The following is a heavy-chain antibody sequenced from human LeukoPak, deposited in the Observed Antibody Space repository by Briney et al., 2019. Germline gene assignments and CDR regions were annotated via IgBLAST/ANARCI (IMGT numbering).Heavy chain of an antibody. V-gene: IGHV3-48*04. CDR3: ATGAKSGYEY. CDR2: ISSSSSTI. CDR1: GFTFSSYS. Sequence: GGSLRLSCAASGFTFSSYSMNWVRQAPGKGLEWVSYISSSSSTIYYADSVKGRFTISRDNARNTVDLQMNNLRADDTAVYYCATGAKSGYEYWGQGTLVTVSS. D-gene: IGHD5-12*01. J-gene: IGHJ4*02.